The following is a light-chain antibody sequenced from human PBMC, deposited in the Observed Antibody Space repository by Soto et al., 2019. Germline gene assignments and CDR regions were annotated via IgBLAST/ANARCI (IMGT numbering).Light chain of an antibody. CDR3: QQSYSSPLT. V-gene: IGKV4-1*01. J-gene: IGKJ4*01. CDR1: QSVLHTSYNKNY. Sequence: DIVMTQSRDCLAVSLGERATINCKSSQSVLHTSYNKNYLAWYQQKPGHPPKVLIYWASTRESGVPDRFSGSGSGTDFNLTISDLQAEDVAVYYCQQSYSSPLTVGGGTKLEIK. CDR2: WAS.